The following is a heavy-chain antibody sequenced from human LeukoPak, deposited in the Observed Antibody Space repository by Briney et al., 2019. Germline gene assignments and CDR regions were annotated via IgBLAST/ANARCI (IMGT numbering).Heavy chain of an antibody. Sequence: GESLKISCKGSGYSFTSYWIGWVRQMPGKGLEWMGIIYPGDSDTTYSPSFQGQVTISADKSISTAYLQWSSLKATDTAMYYCARRDGYCSSTSCYADYYYGMDVWGQGTTVTVSS. CDR1: GYSFTSYW. CDR3: ARRDGYCSSTSCYADYYYGMDV. V-gene: IGHV5-51*01. J-gene: IGHJ6*02. CDR2: IYPGDSDT. D-gene: IGHD2-2*01.